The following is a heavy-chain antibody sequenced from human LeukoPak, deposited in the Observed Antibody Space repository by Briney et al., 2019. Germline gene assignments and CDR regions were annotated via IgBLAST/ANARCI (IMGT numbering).Heavy chain of an antibody. J-gene: IGHJ4*02. CDR1: GGSFSGYY. CDR2: INHSGST. D-gene: IGHD3-10*01. CDR3: ARGRTGDY. V-gene: IGHV4-34*01. Sequence: SETLSLTCAVYGGSFSGYYWSWIRQPPGKGLEWIGEINHSGSTNYNPSLKSRVTISVDTSKNQFSLKLSSVTAADTAVYYCARGRTGDYWGQGTQVTVSS.